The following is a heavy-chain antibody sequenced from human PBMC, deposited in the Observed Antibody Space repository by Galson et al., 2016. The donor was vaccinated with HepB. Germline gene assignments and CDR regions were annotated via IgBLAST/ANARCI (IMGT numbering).Heavy chain of an antibody. Sequence: SLRLSCAASGFNLKTYDMNWVRQAPGKGLEWVSYISRTSSYIYYADSVRGRFTISRDNAKNSLVLQLNSLRAADTAIYYCARDMAGYNWIDFWGLGTLVTVSS. CDR3: ARDMAGYNWIDF. CDR2: ISRTSSYI. D-gene: IGHD5-24*01. V-gene: IGHV3-21*01. J-gene: IGHJ4*02. CDR1: GFNLKTYD.